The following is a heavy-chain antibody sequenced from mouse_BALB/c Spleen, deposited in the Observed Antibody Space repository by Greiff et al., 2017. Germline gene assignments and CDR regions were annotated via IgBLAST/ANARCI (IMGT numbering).Heavy chain of an antibody. J-gene: IGHJ1*01. V-gene: IGHV3-2*02. CDR3: ARWVGNYWYFDV. CDR1: GYSITSDYA. Sequence: EVMLVESGPGLVKPSQSLSLTCTVTGYSITSDYAWNWIRQFPGNKLEWMGYISYSGSTSYNPSLKSRISITRDTSKNQFFLQLNSVTTEDTATYYCARWVGNYWYFDVWGAGTTVTVSS. CDR2: ISYSGST. D-gene: IGHD2-1*01.